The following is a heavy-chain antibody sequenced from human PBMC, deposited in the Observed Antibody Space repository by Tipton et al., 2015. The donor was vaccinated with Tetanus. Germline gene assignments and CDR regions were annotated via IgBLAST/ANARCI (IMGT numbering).Heavy chain of an antibody. CDR2: IYYSGST. J-gene: IGHJ4*02. V-gene: IGHV4-39*01. Sequence: TLSLTCTVSGGSISSSSYYWGWIRQPPGKGLEWIGSIYYSGSTYYNPSLKSRVTISADTSKNQFSLKLSSVTAADTAVYYCARHATGIDYWGQGTLVTVPS. CDR3: ARHATGIDY. D-gene: IGHD1-1*01. CDR1: GGSISSSSYY.